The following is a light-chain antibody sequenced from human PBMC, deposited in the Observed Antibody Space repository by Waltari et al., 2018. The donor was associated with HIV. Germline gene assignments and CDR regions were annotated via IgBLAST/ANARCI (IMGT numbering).Light chain of an antibody. CDR2: DTE. Sequence: QAVVTQEPSLSVSPGGTVTVTCASFTGSVSRKNYVHWIQLKPGQAPRTLIYDTEKRDPWTAGRFSGALGGGRAARTRSGALTDDEADYYCLLSFSGVRVFGGGTKLTV. CDR3: LLSFSGVRV. CDR1: TGSVSRKNY. J-gene: IGLJ3*02. V-gene: IGLV7-46*01.